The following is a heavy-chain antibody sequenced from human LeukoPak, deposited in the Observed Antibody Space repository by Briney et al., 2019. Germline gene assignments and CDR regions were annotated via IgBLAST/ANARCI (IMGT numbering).Heavy chain of an antibody. V-gene: IGHV4-59*11. J-gene: IGHJ3*02. CDR1: GDSFSSHY. Sequence: SETLSLTCAVSGDSFSSHYWTWIRQPPGRGLEWIGYISYTGTTNYNPSLKSRVTISIDTSKNQFSLKLSSVTTADTAVYHCARDLVTVTKGFDIWGLGTMVSVSS. D-gene: IGHD4-17*01. CDR2: ISYTGTT. CDR3: ARDLVTVTKGFDI.